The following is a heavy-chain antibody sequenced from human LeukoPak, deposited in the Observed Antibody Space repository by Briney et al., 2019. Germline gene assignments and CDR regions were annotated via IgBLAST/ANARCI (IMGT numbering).Heavy chain of an antibody. D-gene: IGHD6-6*01. CDR1: GFTFSSYG. V-gene: IGHV3-30*03. CDR2: ISYDGSNK. J-gene: IGHJ4*02. Sequence: GGSLRLSCAASGFTFSSYGMQWVRPARGGGVEWVAVISYDGSNKYYADSVKGRFTISRDNSKNTLYLQMNSLRAEDTAVYYCARMDSSSSKDYWGQGTLVTVSS. CDR3: ARMDSSSSKDY.